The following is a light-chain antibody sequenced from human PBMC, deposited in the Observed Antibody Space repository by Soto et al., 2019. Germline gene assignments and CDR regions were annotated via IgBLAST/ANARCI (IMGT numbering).Light chain of an antibody. V-gene: IGLV2-8*01. CDR3: CSHAGDNTYV. Sequence: QSALTQPPSASGSPGQSVTISCTGTSSDVGGYNYVSWYQQHPGKAPKLMIYEVTKRPSGVPYRFSGSKSGNTASLTVSGLQAEDEADYFCCSHAGDNTYVFGTGTKLTVL. J-gene: IGLJ1*01. CDR1: SSDVGGYNY. CDR2: EVT.